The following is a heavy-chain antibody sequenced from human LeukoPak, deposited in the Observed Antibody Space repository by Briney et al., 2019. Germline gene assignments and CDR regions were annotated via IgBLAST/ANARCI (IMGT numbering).Heavy chain of an antibody. V-gene: IGHV3-7*01. Sequence: GGSLRLSCVASGFTFSSYWMGWVRQAPGKGLEWVANIQQDGSEIFYVDPVRGRFTISRDNAKNSLYLQMNTLRAADTAVYYCAGFATSYYGSGKRHGWVNTRYYYYYMDVWGKGTTVTISS. CDR3: AGFATSYYGSGKRHGWVNTRYYYYYMDV. J-gene: IGHJ6*03. CDR2: IQQDGSEI. D-gene: IGHD3-10*01. CDR1: GFTFSSYW.